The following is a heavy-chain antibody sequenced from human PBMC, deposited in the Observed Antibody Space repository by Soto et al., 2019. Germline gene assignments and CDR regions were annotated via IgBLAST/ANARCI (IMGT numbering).Heavy chain of an antibody. CDR3: ARATYYYASCGYYLGAWFDP. D-gene: IGHD3-22*01. J-gene: IGHJ5*02. CDR2: IYYSGST. V-gene: IGHV4-61*01. Sequence: HVQLQESGPGLGKPSETLSLTCTVSGGSVSSGSYYWSWIRPPPGNGLEWFGYIYYSGSTNYNPSLYSRVTLSVDTSNIRFSLKLSSVTSADTAVSYCARATYYYASCGYYLGAWFDPWGQGTLVSVSS. CDR1: GGSVSSGSYY.